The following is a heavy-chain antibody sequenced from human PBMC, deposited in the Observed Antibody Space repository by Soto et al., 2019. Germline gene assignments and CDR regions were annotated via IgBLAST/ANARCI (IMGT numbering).Heavy chain of an antibody. CDR1: GYSFTSYW. J-gene: IGHJ6*02. V-gene: IGHV5-51*01. CDR2: IYPGDSDT. Sequence: GESLKISCKGSGYSFTSYWIGWVRQMPGKGLEWMGIIYPGDSDTRYSPSFQGQVTISADKSISTAYLQWSSLKASDTAMYYCASSYSNYDYYYYGMDVWGQGTTVTVSS. D-gene: IGHD4-4*01. CDR3: ASSYSNYDYYYYGMDV.